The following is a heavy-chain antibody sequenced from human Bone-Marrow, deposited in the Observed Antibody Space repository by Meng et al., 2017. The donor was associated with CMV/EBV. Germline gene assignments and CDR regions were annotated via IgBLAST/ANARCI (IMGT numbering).Heavy chain of an antibody. CDR1: GFTFDDHG. CDR2: INWSGTST. V-gene: IGHV3-20*04. CDR3: ARGGGSDFREFYQN. Sequence: GESRKISCAASGFTFDDHGMAWARQVPGKGLEWVSGINWSGTSTGYADSVKGRVTISRDNAKNSVFLQMTSLRAEDSALYFCARGGGSDFREFYQNWGQGTLDTVSS. D-gene: IGHD2-21*02. J-gene: IGHJ1*01.